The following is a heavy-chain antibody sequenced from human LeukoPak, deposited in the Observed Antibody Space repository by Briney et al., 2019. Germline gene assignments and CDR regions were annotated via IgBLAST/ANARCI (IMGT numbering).Heavy chain of an antibody. J-gene: IGHJ4*02. Sequence: ASVKVSCKASGYTFTSYYMHWVRQAPGQGLEWMGIINPSGGSTSYAQKFQGRVTMTRDTSTSTVYMELSSLRSEDTAIYFCAKSDRLGIAGAWGQGTLVIVSS. CDR3: AKSDRLGIAGA. CDR1: GYTFTSYY. CDR2: INPSGGST. D-gene: IGHD6-13*01. V-gene: IGHV1-46*01.